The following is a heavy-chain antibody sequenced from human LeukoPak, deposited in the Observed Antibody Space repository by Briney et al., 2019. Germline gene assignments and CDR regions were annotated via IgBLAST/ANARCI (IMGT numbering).Heavy chain of an antibody. CDR2: IYASGST. CDR3: ARDMYYYDSSGLSPLFDY. D-gene: IGHD3-22*01. J-gene: IGHJ4*02. V-gene: IGHV4-4*07. Sequence: SETLSLTCTVSGGSISSYYWSWIRQPAGKGLEWIGRIYASGSTNYNPSLKSRVTMSVDTSKNQFPLKLSSVTAADTAVYYCARDMYYYDSSGLSPLFDYWGQGTLVTVSS. CDR1: GGSISSYY.